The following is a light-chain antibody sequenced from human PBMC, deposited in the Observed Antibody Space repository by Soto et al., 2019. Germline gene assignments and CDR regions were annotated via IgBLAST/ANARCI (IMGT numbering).Light chain of an antibody. Sequence: NCMLTQPHSVWESPGKTVTISCTCSSGSIANNYVQWYQQRAGSAPTTVIYENKLRPSGGPGRFSGSTDASSNSASLTISGLQTEDEADYYCQSYDADFVIFGGGTKLTVL. J-gene: IGLJ2*01. V-gene: IGLV6-57*04. CDR2: ENK. CDR1: SGSIANNY. CDR3: QSYDADFVI.